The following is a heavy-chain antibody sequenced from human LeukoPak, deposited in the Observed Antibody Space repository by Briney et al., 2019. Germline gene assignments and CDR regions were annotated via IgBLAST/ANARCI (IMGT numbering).Heavy chain of an antibody. V-gene: IGHV3-66*01. CDR1: GLTVSSNY. CDR3: ARDSYVDSEAVRWFDP. D-gene: IGHD4-17*01. J-gene: IGHJ5*02. CDR2: IYRGGPT. Sequence: GRSLRLSCAASGLTVSSNYMSWVRQAPGKGMEWVSVIYRGGPTYYADSVKGRLTISRDNSKSTLYLQMNSLRDEDTAVYYCARDSYVDSEAVRWFDPWGQGTLVTVSS.